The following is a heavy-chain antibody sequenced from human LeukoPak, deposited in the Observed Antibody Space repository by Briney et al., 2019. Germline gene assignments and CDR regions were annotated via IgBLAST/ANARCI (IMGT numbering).Heavy chain of an antibody. CDR2: IYPRDSDT. V-gene: IGHV5-51*01. D-gene: IGHD3-3*01. Sequence: GESLKISCKGSGYSFTSYWIGWVRQMPGKGLELMGIIYPRDSDTRYSPSFQGQVTISADKSITTIYLQWSGLKASDTAMYYCARLNDFWSGYLKYYFDYWGQGTLVTVSS. CDR1: GYSFTSYW. CDR3: ARLNDFWSGYLKYYFDY. J-gene: IGHJ4*02.